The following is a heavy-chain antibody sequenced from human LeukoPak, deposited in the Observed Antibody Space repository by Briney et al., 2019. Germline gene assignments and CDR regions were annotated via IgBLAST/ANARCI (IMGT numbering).Heavy chain of an antibody. Sequence: QAGGSLRLSCAASGFTFSGSAMNWIRQASGKGLEWVGLITSEANSYATDYAAAVKGRSTISRDDSKNTAYLQMNSLKTEDTAVYYCTRINRRTTVDAFDIWGQGTMVTVSS. CDR2: ITSEANSYAT. D-gene: IGHD4-23*01. V-gene: IGHV3-73*01. J-gene: IGHJ3*02. CDR1: GFTFSGSA. CDR3: TRINRRTTVDAFDI.